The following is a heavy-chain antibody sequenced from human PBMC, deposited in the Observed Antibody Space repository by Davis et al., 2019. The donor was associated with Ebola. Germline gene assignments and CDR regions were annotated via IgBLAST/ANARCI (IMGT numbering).Heavy chain of an antibody. J-gene: IGHJ5*02. CDR2: IIPILGIP. D-gene: IGHD4-17*01. CDR3: ARALTTVTTGWFDP. CDR1: GGTFSSYA. Sequence: SVKVSCKASGGTFSSYAISWVRQAPGQGLEWMGRIIPILGIPNYAQKFQGRVTITADKSTSTAYMELSSLRSDDTAVYYCARALTTVTTGWFDPWGQGTLVTVSS. V-gene: IGHV1-69*04.